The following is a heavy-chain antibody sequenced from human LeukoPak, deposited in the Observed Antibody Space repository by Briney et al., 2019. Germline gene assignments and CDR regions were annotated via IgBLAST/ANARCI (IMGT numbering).Heavy chain of an antibody. V-gene: IGHV3-23*01. CDR2: ISGSGGST. CDR3: AKDSLRITMVRGVIGNWYFDL. CDR1: ACTFSTYA. D-gene: IGHD3-10*01. Sequence: GGSLRLSCPPSACTFSTYARSWVRQPPGKGLEWVSAISGSGGSTYYANSVKGRFTISRDNSKNTLYLQMNSLRAEETAVHSCAKDSLRITMVRGVIGNWYFDLWGRGTLVTVSS. J-gene: IGHJ2*01.